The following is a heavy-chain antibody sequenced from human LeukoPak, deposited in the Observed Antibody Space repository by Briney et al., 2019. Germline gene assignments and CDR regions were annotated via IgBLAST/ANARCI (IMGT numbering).Heavy chain of an antibody. Sequence: TGGSLRLSCAASGFTFSSYAMSWVRQAPGKGLEWVSGISGSGGNTHYADSEKGRFTISRDNSKNTLYLQMNSLRAEDTAVYYCAKDLGGSSWYYFDYWGQGILVTVSS. CDR3: AKDLGGSSWYYFDY. CDR1: GFTFSSYA. V-gene: IGHV3-23*01. D-gene: IGHD6-13*01. CDR2: ISGSGGNT. J-gene: IGHJ4*02.